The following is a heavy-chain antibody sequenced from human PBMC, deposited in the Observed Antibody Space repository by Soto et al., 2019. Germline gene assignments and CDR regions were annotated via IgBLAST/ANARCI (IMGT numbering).Heavy chain of an antibody. D-gene: IGHD2-2*01. J-gene: IGHJ5*02. CDR1: GFTFSSYG. V-gene: IGHV3-33*01. CDR2: IWYDGSNK. CDR3: GRDGRPAANSNRINWFDP. Sequence: QVQLVESGGGVVQPGRSLRLSCAASGFTFSSYGMHWVRQAPGKGLEWVAVIWYDGSNKYYADSVKGRFTISRDNSKNTLYLQTNSRRAEDTAVYYCGRDGRPAANSNRINWFDPWGQGTLVTVSS.